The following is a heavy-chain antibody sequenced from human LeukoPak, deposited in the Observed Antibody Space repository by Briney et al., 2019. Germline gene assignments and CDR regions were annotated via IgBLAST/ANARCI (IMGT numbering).Heavy chain of an antibody. J-gene: IGHJ4*02. Sequence: HWASVRVSCKASGYTFTGYHMHWVRQAPGQGLEWMGRINPNSGDTNYAQKFQGRVAITRDTSISTAFMELTRLRSDDTAVYYCARDYCSSTSCLFDYWGQGTLVTVSS. CDR3: ARDYCSSTSCLFDY. CDR1: GYTFTGYH. V-gene: IGHV1-2*06. D-gene: IGHD2-2*01. CDR2: INPNSGDT.